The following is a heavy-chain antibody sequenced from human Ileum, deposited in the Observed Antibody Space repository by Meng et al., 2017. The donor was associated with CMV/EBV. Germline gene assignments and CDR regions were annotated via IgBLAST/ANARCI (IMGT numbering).Heavy chain of an antibody. Sequence: GGSLRLSCTASGLAFTKAWMSWVRQTPGKGLEWVGRIKSYGDGGLTDYATRVKGRFTFSRDDSENTLYLHMNSLDVEDTGVYYCATGERQWQLLFDCWGQGTLVTVS. V-gene: IGHV3-15*01. J-gene: IGHJ4*02. CDR1: GLAFTKAW. CDR3: ATGERQWQLLFDC. CDR2: IKSYGDGGLT. D-gene: IGHD1-26*01.